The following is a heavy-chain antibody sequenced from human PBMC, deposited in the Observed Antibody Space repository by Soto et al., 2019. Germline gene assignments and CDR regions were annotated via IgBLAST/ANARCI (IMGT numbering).Heavy chain of an antibody. CDR3: TRDPAFGALDI. J-gene: IGHJ3*02. V-gene: IGHV3-7*01. CDR1: GFTFSHHW. D-gene: IGHD3-16*01. CDR2: IKEDGNEE. Sequence: EVQLVESGGGLVQPGGSLRLSCAASGFTFSHHWMTWVRQAPGKGLEWVAKIKEDGNEEYYLDSVEGRFSISRDNAENSLYLQMNSLRVEDTALYYCTRDPAFGALDIWGQGTMVTVSS.